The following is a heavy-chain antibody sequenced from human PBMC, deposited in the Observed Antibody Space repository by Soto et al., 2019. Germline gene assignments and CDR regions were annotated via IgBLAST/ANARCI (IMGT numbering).Heavy chain of an antibody. V-gene: IGHV3-30*18. CDR3: AKGMNYYYYYGMDV. CDR1: GFTFSSYG. J-gene: IGHJ6*02. Sequence: GGSLRLSCAASGFTFSSYGMHWVRQAPGKGLEWVAVISYDGSNKYYADSVKGRFTISRDNSKNTLYLQMNSLRAEDTAVYYCAKGMNYYYYYGMDVWGQGTTVTVSS. D-gene: IGHD2-8*01. CDR2: ISYDGSNK.